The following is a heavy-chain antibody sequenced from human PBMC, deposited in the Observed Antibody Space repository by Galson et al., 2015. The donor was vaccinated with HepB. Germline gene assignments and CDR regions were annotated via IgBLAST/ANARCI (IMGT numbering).Heavy chain of an antibody. CDR2: IHGGNNK. CDR3: AQLGTGY. V-gene: IGHV3-53*01. CDR1: GFSIRSHY. J-gene: IGHJ4*02. Sequence: SLRLSCAASGFSIRSHYMNWVRQAPGKGLEWVSLIHGGNNKYYADSVKGRFTISRDDSSNTLYLQMNSLRAEDTAVYYCAQLGTGYWGQGTLDAVSS. D-gene: IGHD6-13*01.